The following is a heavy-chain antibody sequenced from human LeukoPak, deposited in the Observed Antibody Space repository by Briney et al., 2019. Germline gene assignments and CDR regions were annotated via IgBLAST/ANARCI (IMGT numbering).Heavy chain of an antibody. CDR1: GGSFSGYY. D-gene: IGHD2-15*01. Sequence: SETLSLTCAVYGGSFSGYYWSWIRQPPGKGLEWIGEINHSGSTNYNPSLKSRVTISVDTSKNQFSLKLSSVTAADTAVYYCARGGIVVVVAATLKREPSNNWFDPWGQGTLVTVSS. V-gene: IGHV4-34*01. CDR2: INHSGST. CDR3: ARGGIVVVVAATLKREPSNNWFDP. J-gene: IGHJ5*02.